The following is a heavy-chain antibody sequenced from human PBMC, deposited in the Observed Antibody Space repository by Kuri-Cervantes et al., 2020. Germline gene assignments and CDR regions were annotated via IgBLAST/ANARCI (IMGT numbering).Heavy chain of an antibody. V-gene: IGHV3-30*01. J-gene: IGHJ6*02. CDR2: ISYDGSNK. D-gene: IGHD2-15*01. Sequence: GGSLRLSCAASGFTFSSYAMHWVRQAPGKGLEWVAVISYDGSNKYYADSVKGRFTISRDNSKSTLYLQMNSLRAEDTAVYYCARWGWRQLPHYYYGMDVWGQGTTVTVSS. CDR3: ARWGWRQLPHYYYGMDV. CDR1: GFTFSSYA.